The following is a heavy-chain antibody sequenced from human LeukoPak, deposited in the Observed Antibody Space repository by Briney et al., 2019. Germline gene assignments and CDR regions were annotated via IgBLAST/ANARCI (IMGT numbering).Heavy chain of an antibody. D-gene: IGHD3-22*01. V-gene: IGHV1-2*06. CDR2: INPNSGGT. J-gene: IGHJ4*02. CDR3: AREGDYYDSSGYWAY. CDR1: GYTFTGYY. Sequence: ASVKVSCKASGYTFTGYYMHWVRQAPGQGLEWMGRINPNSGGTNYAQKFQGRVTMTRDTSISTAYMELSSLRSEDTAVYYCAREGDYYDSSGYWAYWGQGTLVTVSS.